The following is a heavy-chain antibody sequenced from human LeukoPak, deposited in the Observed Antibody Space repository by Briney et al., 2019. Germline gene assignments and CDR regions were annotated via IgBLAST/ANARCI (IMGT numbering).Heavy chain of an antibody. Sequence: ASVKVSCKAPGYTFTGQFIHWLRQAPGQGLEWLGWIDPPSGTPHYAQKFQDTVTLTRDTSIGTAYMEVHRLQSDDTAVYYCARSGFSTGFYLDFWGQGTLISVSS. CDR2: IDPPSGTP. CDR3: ARSGFSTGFYLDF. D-gene: IGHD6-19*01. CDR1: GYTFTGQF. J-gene: IGHJ4*02. V-gene: IGHV1-2*02.